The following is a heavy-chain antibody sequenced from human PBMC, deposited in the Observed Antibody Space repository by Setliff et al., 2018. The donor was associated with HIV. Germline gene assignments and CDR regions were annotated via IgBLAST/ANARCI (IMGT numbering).Heavy chain of an antibody. CDR2: IYYSGST. D-gene: IGHD3-22*01. J-gene: IGHJ4*02. CDR3: ARHFTYYYDSSGLDYFDY. Sequence: SETLSLTCTVSGGSIISGDHYWSWIRQPPGKGLEWIDYIYYSGSTYYNPSLKSRVTISVDTSKNQFSLKLSSVTAADTAVYYCARHFTYYYDSSGLDYFDYWGQGTLVTVSS. V-gene: IGHV4-30-4*08. CDR1: GGSIISGDHY.